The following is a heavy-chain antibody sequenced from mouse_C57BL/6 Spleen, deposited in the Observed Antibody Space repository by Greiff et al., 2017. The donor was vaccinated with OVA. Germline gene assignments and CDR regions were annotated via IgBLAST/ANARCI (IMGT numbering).Heavy chain of an antibody. J-gene: IGHJ1*03. CDR3: TVFYYYGSNPGFDV. CDR2: IRLKSDNYAT. CDR1: GFTFSNYW. D-gene: IGHD1-1*01. V-gene: IGHV6-3*01. Sequence: VQLKESGGGLVQPGGSMKLSCVASGFTFSNYWMNWVRQSPEKGLEWVAQIRLKSDNYATHYAESVKGRFTISRDDSKSSVYLQMNNVRAEDTGIYYCTVFYYYGSNPGFDVWGTGTTVTVSS.